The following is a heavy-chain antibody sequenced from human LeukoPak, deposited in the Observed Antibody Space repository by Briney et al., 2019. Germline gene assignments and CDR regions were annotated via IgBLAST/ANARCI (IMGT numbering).Heavy chain of an antibody. V-gene: IGHV4-59*08. CDR2: IYYSGSI. D-gene: IGHD5-24*01. CDR3: ARTSWLKSSYYFDY. Sequence: PSETLSLTCTVSGGSISSYYWSWIRQPPGKGLERIGYIYYSGSINYNPSLKSRVTISVDTSKNQFSLKLSSVTAADTAVYYCARTSWLKSSYYFDYWGQGTLVTVSS. CDR1: GGSISSYY. J-gene: IGHJ4*02.